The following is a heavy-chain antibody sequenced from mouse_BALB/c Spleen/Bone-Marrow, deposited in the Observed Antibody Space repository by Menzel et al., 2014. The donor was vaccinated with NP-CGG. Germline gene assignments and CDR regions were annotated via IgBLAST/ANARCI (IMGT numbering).Heavy chain of an antibody. CDR2: INSGGVNT. CDR3: ARRGNWDGRAAMDY. J-gene: IGHJ4*01. D-gene: IGHD4-1*01. Sequence: VQLKESGGDLVKPGGSLKLSCAASGFTFSSYGMSWVRQTPDKRLEWVATINSGGVNTYYIDSVKGRFTISRDNAKNTLYLEMSSLKSEDTAMYHCARRGNWDGRAAMDYLGSRNLGHRLL. V-gene: IGHV5-6*01. CDR1: GFTFSSYG.